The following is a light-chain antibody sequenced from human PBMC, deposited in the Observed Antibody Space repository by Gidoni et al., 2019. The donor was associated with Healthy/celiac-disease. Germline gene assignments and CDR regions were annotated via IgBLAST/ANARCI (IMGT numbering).Light chain of an antibody. J-gene: IGLJ1*01. V-gene: IGLV3-25*03. Sequence: SYELTQPPSVSLSPGQTARITCSGDALPKQYAYWYQQKPGQAPVLVISKDSERPSGIPERFSGSSSGTTVTLTISGVQAEDEADYYCQSADSSGTYVFGTGTKVTVL. CDR3: QSADSSGTYV. CDR2: KDS. CDR1: ALPKQY.